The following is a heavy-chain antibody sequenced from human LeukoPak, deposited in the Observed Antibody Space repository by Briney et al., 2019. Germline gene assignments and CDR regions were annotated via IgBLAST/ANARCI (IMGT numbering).Heavy chain of an antibody. CDR2: INQDGSGE. V-gene: IGHV3-7*03. J-gene: IGHJ4*02. CDR3: ASSGLDYYFDY. Sequence: PGGSLRLSCAGSGFTFSGSWMSWVRQAPGKGLEWVANINQDGSGEYYVDSVKGRFTISRDNAKNSLYLQMNSLRAEDTAVYYCASSGLDYYFDYWGQGTLVTVSS. CDR1: GFTFSGSW. D-gene: IGHD3-10*01.